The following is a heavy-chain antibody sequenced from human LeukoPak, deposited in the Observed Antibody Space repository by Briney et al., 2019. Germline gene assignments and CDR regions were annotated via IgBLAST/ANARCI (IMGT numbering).Heavy chain of an antibody. V-gene: IGHV4-59*01. CDR3: ARARLDYYDSSATRDDWFDP. CDR2: IYYSGST. Sequence: SETLSLTCTVSGGSISSYYWSWIRQPPGKGLEWIGYIYYSGSTNYNPSLKSRVTISVDTSENQFSLKLSSVTAADTAVYYCARARLDYYDSSATRDDWFDPWGQGTLVAVSS. D-gene: IGHD3-22*01. J-gene: IGHJ5*02. CDR1: GGSISSYY.